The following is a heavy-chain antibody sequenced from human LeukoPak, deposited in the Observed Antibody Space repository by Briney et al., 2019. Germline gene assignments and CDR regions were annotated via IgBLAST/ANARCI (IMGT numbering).Heavy chain of an antibody. D-gene: IGHD3-10*01. CDR3: ARRPTYYYGSGSYLGAFDI. CDR2: IIPIFGTA. J-gene: IGHJ3*02. CDR1: GGTFSSYA. Sequence: SVTVSCKASGGTFSSYAISWVRQAPGQGLEWMGGIIPIFGTANYARKFQGRVTITADESTSTAYMELSSLRSEDTAVYYCARRPTYYYGSGSYLGAFDIWGQGTMVTVSS. V-gene: IGHV1-69*13.